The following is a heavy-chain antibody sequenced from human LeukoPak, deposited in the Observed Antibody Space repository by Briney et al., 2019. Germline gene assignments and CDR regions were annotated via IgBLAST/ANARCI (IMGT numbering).Heavy chain of an antibody. CDR2: ISDSGSHT. Sequence: AGGSLRLSCAASGFTFSNHDMSWVRQAPGQGLEWVSSISDSGSHTYYADSVKGRFTISRDNSKNTLFLQMNSLRAEGTAVYYCSKHWDFWGQGILVTVSS. D-gene: IGHD1-1*01. J-gene: IGHJ4*02. CDR1: GFTFSNHD. V-gene: IGHV3-23*01. CDR3: SKHWDF.